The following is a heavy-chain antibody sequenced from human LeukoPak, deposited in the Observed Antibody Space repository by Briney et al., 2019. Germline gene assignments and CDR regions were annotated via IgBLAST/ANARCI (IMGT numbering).Heavy chain of an antibody. CDR1: GFILSDYW. CDR3: ARALISRCLFDL. D-gene: IGHD2-15*01. CDR2: IKQDGSEI. Sequence: GGSLRLSCTASGFILSDYWMSWVRQAPGKGLERMAYIKQDGSEIKYVDSVEGRFTISRDNAKNSLYLQMNSLRAEDTAVYYCARALISRCLFDLWGRGTLVTVSS. V-gene: IGHV3-7*01. J-gene: IGHJ2*01.